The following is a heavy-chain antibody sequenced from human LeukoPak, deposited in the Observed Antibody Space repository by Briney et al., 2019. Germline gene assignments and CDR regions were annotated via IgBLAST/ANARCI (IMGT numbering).Heavy chain of an antibody. V-gene: IGHV4-39*01. CDR1: SGSISSSSYY. J-gene: IGHJ4*02. D-gene: IGHD6-19*01. Sequence: SETLSLTCTVSSGSISSSSYYWGWIRQPPGKGLEWIGSIYYSGSTYYNPSLKSRVTISVDTSKNQFSLKLSSVTAADTAVYYCARPAVAGTAPFDYWGQGTLVTVSS. CDR3: ARPAVAGTAPFDY. CDR2: IYYSGST.